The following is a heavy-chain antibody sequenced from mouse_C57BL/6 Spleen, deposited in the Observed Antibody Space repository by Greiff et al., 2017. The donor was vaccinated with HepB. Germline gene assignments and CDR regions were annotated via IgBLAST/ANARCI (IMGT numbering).Heavy chain of an antibody. J-gene: IGHJ4*01. CDR3: ARHAPYDYDYYAMDY. Sequence: QVQLKESGPGLVAPSQSLSITCTVSGFSLTSYGVHWVRQPPGKGLEWLVVIWSDGSTTYNSALKSRLSISKDNSKSQVFLKMNSLQTDDTAMYYCARHAPYDYDYYAMDYWGQGTSVTVSS. CDR2: IWSDGST. D-gene: IGHD2-4*01. V-gene: IGHV2-6-1*01. CDR1: GFSLTSYG.